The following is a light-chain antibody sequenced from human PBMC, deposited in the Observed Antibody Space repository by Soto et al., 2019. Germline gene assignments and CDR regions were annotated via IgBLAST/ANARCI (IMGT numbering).Light chain of an antibody. Sequence: DIQMTQSPSTLSASVGDRVTITCRASQSINNWLAWYQQKPGKAPKLLIHKASTLESGVTSRFSGSGSGTDFTLTITSLQPDDSPTYYCQQYNSYLYTFGQGTKLEIK. J-gene: IGKJ2*01. CDR1: QSINNW. V-gene: IGKV1-5*03. CDR2: KAS. CDR3: QQYNSYLYT.